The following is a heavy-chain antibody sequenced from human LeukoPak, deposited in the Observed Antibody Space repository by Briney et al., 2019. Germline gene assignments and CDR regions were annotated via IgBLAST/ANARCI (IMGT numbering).Heavy chain of an antibody. D-gene: IGHD3-9*01. CDR2: ISSSSRTI. CDR3: ARGYDILGY. J-gene: IGHJ4*02. V-gene: IGHV3-48*04. CDR1: GFTFSSYN. Sequence: AGGSLRLSCAASGFTFSSYNMNWVRQAPGKGLEWVSYISSSSRTIYYADSVKGRFTISRDNAKNSLYLQMNSLRAEDTAVYYCARGYDILGYWGQGTLVSVS.